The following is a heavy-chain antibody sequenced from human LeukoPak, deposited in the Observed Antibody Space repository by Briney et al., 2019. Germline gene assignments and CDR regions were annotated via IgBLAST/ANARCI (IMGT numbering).Heavy chain of an antibody. J-gene: IGHJ3*02. Sequence: SVTVSCKASGGTFSSYAISWVRQAPGQGLEWMGRIIPIFGTANYAQKFQGGVTITADKSTSTAYMELSSLRSEDTAVYYCAREERDGSDGSCYEAFDIWGQGTMVTVSS. V-gene: IGHV1-69*06. D-gene: IGHD2-15*01. CDR3: AREERDGSDGSCYEAFDI. CDR2: IIPIFGTA. CDR1: GGTFSSYA.